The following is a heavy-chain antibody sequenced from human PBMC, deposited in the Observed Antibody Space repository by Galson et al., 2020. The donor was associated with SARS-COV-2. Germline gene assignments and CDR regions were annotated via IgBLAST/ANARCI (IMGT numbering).Heavy chain of an antibody. Sequence: ETSETLSLTCSVSGASLSSDFWSWIRQPPGKGLEWIGVMYYIGSSNNNPSLKSRVTISGDMSKSHLSLELRSVTAADTAVYYCVRHGYCSSGSCSANDAFHIWGQGTMVTVSS. CDR1: GASLSSDF. J-gene: IGHJ3*02. V-gene: IGHV4-59*08. CDR2: MYYIGSS. CDR3: VRHGYCSSGSCSANDAFHI. D-gene: IGHD2-2*03.